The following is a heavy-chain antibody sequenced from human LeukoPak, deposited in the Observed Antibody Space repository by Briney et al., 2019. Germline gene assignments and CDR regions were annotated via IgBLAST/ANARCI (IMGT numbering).Heavy chain of an antibody. CDR2: IGTAGDP. Sequence: GGSLRLSCAASGFTFSSYDMHWVRQATGKGLEWVSAIGTAGDPYYPGSVKGRFTISRDNSKNTLYLQMTRLRVEDAAVYYCAKERIAAARPYYFDYWGQGTLVTVSS. CDR1: GFTFSSYD. D-gene: IGHD6-13*01. J-gene: IGHJ4*02. V-gene: IGHV3-13*05. CDR3: AKERIAAARPYYFDY.